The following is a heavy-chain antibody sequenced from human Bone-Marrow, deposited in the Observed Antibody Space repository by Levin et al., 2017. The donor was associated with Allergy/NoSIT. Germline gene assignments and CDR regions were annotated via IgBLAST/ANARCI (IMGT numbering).Heavy chain of an antibody. CDR1: GYTFTSYA. D-gene: IGHD2-2*01. V-gene: IGHV7-4-1*02. CDR2: INTNTGNP. Sequence: ASVKVSCKASGYTFTSYAMNWVRQAPGQGLEWMGWINTNTGNPTYAQGFTGRFVFSLDTSVSTAYLQISSLKAEDTAVYYCARDIVVVPAAMGPNWFDPWGQGTLVTVSS. J-gene: IGHJ5*02. CDR3: ARDIVVVPAAMGPNWFDP.